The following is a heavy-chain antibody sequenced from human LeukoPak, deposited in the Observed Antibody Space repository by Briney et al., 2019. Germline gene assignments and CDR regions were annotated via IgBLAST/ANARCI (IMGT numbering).Heavy chain of an antibody. CDR3: VGAATTMGARYYYMDV. J-gene: IGHJ6*03. D-gene: IGHD4-23*01. Sequence: PGGSLRLSCAASGFTFSSYWMHWVRQAPGKGLVWVSRINSDGSSTSYADFVKGRFTISRDNAKNTLYLQMNSLRAEDTAVYYCVGAATTMGARYYYMDVWGKGTTVTVSS. CDR1: GFTFSSYW. CDR2: INSDGSST. V-gene: IGHV3-74*01.